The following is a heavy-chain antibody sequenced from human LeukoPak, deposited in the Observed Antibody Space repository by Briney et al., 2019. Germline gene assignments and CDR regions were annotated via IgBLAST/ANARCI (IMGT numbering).Heavy chain of an antibody. Sequence: GGSLRLSCAASGFTFSGSAMHWVRQASGKGLEWLGRIRSKAGSYTTAYAASVKGRFIVSRDDSKNTAYLQMNSLKTEDTAVYYCRAAADLNDYWGQGTLVTASS. J-gene: IGHJ4*02. V-gene: IGHV3-73*01. CDR2: IRSKAGSYTT. CDR3: RAAADLNDY. D-gene: IGHD6-13*01. CDR1: GFTFSGSA.